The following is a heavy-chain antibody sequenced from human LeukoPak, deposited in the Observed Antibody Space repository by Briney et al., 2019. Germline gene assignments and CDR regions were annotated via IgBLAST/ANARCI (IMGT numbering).Heavy chain of an antibody. V-gene: IGHV1-69*01. CDR3: ARDPLLPYSSSSWFDP. Sequence: GSSVKVSCKASGGTFSSYAISWVRQAPGQGLEWMGGIIPIFGTANYAQKFQGRVTITADESTSTAYMELSSLRSEDTAVYYCARDPLLPYSSSSWFDPWGQGTLVTVSS. D-gene: IGHD6-6*01. J-gene: IGHJ5*02. CDR1: GGTFSSYA. CDR2: IIPIFGTA.